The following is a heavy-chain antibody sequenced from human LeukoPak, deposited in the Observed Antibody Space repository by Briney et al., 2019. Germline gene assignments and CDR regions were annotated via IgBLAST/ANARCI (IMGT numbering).Heavy chain of an antibody. D-gene: IGHD5-12*01. CDR2: IDYSGNT. J-gene: IGHJ4*02. Sequence: PSETLSLTCTVSGGSISRYYWNWIRQPPGKELEWIGYIDYSGNTKYNPSLKSRVTISMDTSKNQFSLRLTSVTAADSAVYFCARGSDSESTYFSYWGQGTLVTVSS. V-gene: IGHV4-59*01. CDR3: ARGSDSESTYFSY. CDR1: GGSISRYY.